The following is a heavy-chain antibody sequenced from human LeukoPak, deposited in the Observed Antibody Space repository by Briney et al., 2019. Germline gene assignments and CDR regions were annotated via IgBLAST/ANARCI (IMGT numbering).Heavy chain of an antibody. V-gene: IGHV3-30*04. CDR3: AKSLIATRPQGAFDI. CDR1: GFTFSSYA. CDR2: ISYDESNK. J-gene: IGHJ3*02. D-gene: IGHD6-6*01. Sequence: GRSLRLSCAASGFTFSSYAMHWVRQAPGKGLEWVALISYDESNKYYADSVRGRFTISRDNSKNTLYLQMNSLRAEDTAVYYCAKSLIATRPQGAFDIWGQGTLVTVSS.